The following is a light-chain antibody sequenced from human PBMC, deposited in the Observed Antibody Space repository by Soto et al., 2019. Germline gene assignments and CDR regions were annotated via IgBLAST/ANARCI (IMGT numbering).Light chain of an antibody. J-gene: IGKJ3*01. CDR3: QQYGSSPPVT. V-gene: IGKV3-20*01. Sequence: EIVLTQSPGTLSLSPGERATLSCRASQSVSSSYLAWYQQKPGQAPRLFIYGASSRATGIPDRFSGSGSGTDVTLTISRLEPEDFAVDYCQQYGSSPPVTFGPGTKVDIK. CDR2: GAS. CDR1: QSVSSSY.